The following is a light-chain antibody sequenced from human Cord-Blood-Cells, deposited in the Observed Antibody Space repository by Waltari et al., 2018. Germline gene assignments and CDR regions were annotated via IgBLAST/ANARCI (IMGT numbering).Light chain of an antibody. CDR2: QDS. CDR1: NLGDKY. V-gene: IGLV3-1*01. CDR3: QAWDSSTAV. J-gene: IGLJ3*02. Sequence: SYELTQPPSVSVSPGQTASITRSGDNLGDKYACWYQQKPGQSPVLVIYQDSKRPSGIPERFSGSNSGNTATLTISGTQAMDEADYYCQAWDSSTAVFGGGTKLTVL.